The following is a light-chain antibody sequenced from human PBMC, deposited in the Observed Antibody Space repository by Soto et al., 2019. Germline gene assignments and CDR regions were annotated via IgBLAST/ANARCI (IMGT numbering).Light chain of an antibody. CDR1: ISDVGSYNS. V-gene: IGLV2-14*03. Sequence: QSVLAQPASVSGSPGQSITISCTGTISDVGSYNSVSWYQQYPGKAPTLMIHDVSNRPSGVSNRFSGSKSGNTASLTISGLQAEDEADYYCSSFTSSSSYVFGSGTKVTVL. CDR3: SSFTSSSSYV. J-gene: IGLJ1*01. CDR2: DVS.